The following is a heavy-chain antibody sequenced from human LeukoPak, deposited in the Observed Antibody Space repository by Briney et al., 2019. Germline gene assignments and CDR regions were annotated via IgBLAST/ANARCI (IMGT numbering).Heavy chain of an antibody. J-gene: IGHJ3*02. CDR2: FDPEDGET. D-gene: IGHD5-24*01. CDR1: GYTLTELS. V-gene: IGHV1-24*01. Sequence: VASVKVSCKVSGYTLTELSMHWVRQAPGKGLEWMGGFDPEDGETIYAQKFQGRVTMTEDTSTDTAYMELSSLRSEDTAVYYCAIASFGGRWLQSGRDGSDAFDIWGQGTMVTVSS. CDR3: AIASFGGRWLQSGRDGSDAFDI.